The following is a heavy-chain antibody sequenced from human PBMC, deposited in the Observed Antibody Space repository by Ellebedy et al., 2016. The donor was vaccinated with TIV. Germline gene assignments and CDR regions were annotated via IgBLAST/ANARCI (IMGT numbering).Heavy chain of an antibody. CDR3: ARHLANSYGYMIDY. CDR1: GGSISTDY. J-gene: IGHJ4*02. V-gene: IGHV4-59*08. D-gene: IGHD5-18*01. Sequence: GSLRLSCSVSGGSISTDYWSWIRQPPGKGLEWIGYIYNSGSTKYNPSLKSRVTISVDTSKNQFSLNLSSLTAADTAVYYCARHLANSYGYMIDYWGQGTLVTVSS. CDR2: IYNSGST.